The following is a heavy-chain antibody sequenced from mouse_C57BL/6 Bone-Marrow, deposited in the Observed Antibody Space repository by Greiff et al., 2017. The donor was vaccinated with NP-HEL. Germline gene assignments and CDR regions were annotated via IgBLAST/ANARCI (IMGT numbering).Heavy chain of an antibody. CDR1: GFNIKDDY. J-gene: IGHJ3*01. V-gene: IGHV14-4*01. CDR3: TSPQSCGSSRFAY. Sequence: VQLQQSGAELVRPGASVKLSCTASGFNIKDDYMHWVKQRPEQGLEWIGWIDPENGDTEYASKFQGKATITADTSSNTAYLQLSSLTSADTDVSYCTSPQSCGSSRFAYWGKGTLVTVSA. CDR2: IDPENGDT. D-gene: IGHD1-1*01.